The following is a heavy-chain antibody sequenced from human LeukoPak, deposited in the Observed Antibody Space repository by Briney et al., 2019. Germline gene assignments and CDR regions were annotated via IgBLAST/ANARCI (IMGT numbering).Heavy chain of an antibody. CDR1: GYPFRSYV. J-gene: IGHJ4*02. CDR2: INPANGNT. Sequence: ASVKVSCKASGYPFRSYVIHWLRQAPGQNLEWIGWINPANGNTKYSRNFQGRVTITRDTSACVVYMELSSLTYEDTAVYFCARDGYDADGYLDYWGQGALVPVSS. CDR3: ARDGYDADGYLDY. V-gene: IGHV1-3*01. D-gene: IGHD5-18*01.